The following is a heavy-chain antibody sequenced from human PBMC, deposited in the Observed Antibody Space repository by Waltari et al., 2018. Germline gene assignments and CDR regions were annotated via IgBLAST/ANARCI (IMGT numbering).Heavy chain of an antibody. CDR3: GSGSLGAN. J-gene: IGHJ4*02. D-gene: IGHD3-10*01. CDR1: GFTFSNYW. V-gene: IGHV3-7*01. CDR2: IKQDGSEK. Sequence: EVQPVESGGGLVQPGGSLRLSCAASGFTFSNYWMSWVRQAPGKGLEWVANIKQDGSEKYYVDAVKGRFTISRDNAKNSLYLQMNSLRAEDTAVYDCGSGSLGANWGQGTLVTVSS.